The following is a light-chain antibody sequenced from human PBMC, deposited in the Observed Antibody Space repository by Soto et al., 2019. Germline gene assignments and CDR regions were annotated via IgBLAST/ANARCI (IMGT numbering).Light chain of an antibody. V-gene: IGLV2-14*01. CDR1: SSDVGGYDY. Sequence: QSVLTQPASVSGSPGQSIAISCTGTSSDVGGYDYVSWYQQHPGKAPKLMISDVSNRPSGVSNRFSGSKSGNTASLTISGLQAEDEADYYCTYYTSSSSHVFRTGSKVPV. CDR3: TYYTSSSSHV. CDR2: DVS. J-gene: IGLJ1*01.